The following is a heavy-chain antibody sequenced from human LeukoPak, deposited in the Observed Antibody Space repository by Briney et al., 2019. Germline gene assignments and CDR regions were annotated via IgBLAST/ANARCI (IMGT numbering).Heavy chain of an antibody. D-gene: IGHD3-22*01. Sequence: GGSLRLSCAASGFNFGTYAMGWVRQAPGKGLEWVSAMSASVGNTYYADSVKGRFTISRDSSKNTVYLQMNSLRVEDTAIYYCTKVRTYDSSGYHSHCFDYWGQGTLVTVSS. J-gene: IGHJ4*02. CDR1: GFNFGTYA. V-gene: IGHV3-23*01. CDR2: MSASVGNT. CDR3: TKVRTYDSSGYHSHCFDY.